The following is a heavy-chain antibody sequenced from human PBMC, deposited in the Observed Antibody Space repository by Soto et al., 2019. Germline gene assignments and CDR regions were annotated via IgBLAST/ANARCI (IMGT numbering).Heavy chain of an antibody. Sequence: PSETLSLTCTVSGGSISSYYWSWIRQPPGKGLEWIGYIYYSGSTNYNPPLKSRVTISVDTSKNQFSLKLSSVTAADTAVYYCARDHVVVPAAGWGHYYYGMDVWGQGTTVTVSS. CDR2: IYYSGST. J-gene: IGHJ6*02. D-gene: IGHD2-2*01. CDR1: GGSISSYY. CDR3: ARDHVVVPAAGWGHYYYGMDV. V-gene: IGHV4-59*01.